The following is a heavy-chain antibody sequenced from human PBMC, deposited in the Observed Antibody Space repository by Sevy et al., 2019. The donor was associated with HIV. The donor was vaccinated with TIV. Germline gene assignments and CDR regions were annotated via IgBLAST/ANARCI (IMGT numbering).Heavy chain of an antibody. V-gene: IGHV1-69*11. D-gene: IGHD3-16*01. CDR2: IIPVLGKT. CDR1: GGTYSSYA. CDR3: ASLNYGQ. Sequence: ASVKVSCKASGGTYSSYAITWVRQAPGQGLEWMGRIIPVLGKTNFAQKFQGRVTITADESTRTIYMGMSSLRSKDTGVYYCASLNYGQWGQGTLVTVSS. J-gene: IGHJ4*02.